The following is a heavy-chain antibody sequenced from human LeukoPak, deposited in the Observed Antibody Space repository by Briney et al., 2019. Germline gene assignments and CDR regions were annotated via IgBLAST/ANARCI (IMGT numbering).Heavy chain of an antibody. CDR1: GFTFSSYG. J-gene: IGHJ4*02. D-gene: IGHD7-27*01. V-gene: IGHV3-33*06. CDR2: VWYDGSNK. Sequence: GRSLRLSCAASGFTFSSYGMHWVRQAPGKGLEWVAVVWYDGSNKYYADSVKGRFTISRDNSKNTPYLQMSGLRAEDTAVYYCAKDNWGLDYWGQGTLVTVSS. CDR3: AKDNWGLDY.